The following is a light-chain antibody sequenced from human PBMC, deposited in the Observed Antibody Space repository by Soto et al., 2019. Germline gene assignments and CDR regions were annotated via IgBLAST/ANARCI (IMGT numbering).Light chain of an antibody. CDR3: TSYTTSITYV. J-gene: IGLJ1*01. V-gene: IGLV2-14*03. CDR1: SSDFGDFNY. Sequence: QSVLPQPASVSGSPGQSITISCTGTSSDFGDFNYVFWYQQHPGKAPKLLIYDVSNRPSGVSNRFSGSKSGDTASLTISGLQAEDEADYYCTSYTTSITYVFGTGTKVTVL. CDR2: DVS.